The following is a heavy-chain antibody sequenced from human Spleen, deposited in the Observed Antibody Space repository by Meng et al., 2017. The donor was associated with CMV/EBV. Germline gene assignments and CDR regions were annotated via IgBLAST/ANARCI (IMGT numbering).Heavy chain of an antibody. Sequence: QVQRQQGGAGLLKPSETLSLTCAVSGGSFSGYYWSWIRQPPGKGLEWIGEINHSGSTNYNPSLKSRVTISVDTSKNQFSLKLSSVTAADTAVYYCARTAGYYGSGSYWGYWGQGTLVTVSS. D-gene: IGHD3-10*01. CDR1: GGSFSGYY. CDR3: ARTAGYYGSGSYWGY. CDR2: INHSGST. V-gene: IGHV4-34*01. J-gene: IGHJ4*02.